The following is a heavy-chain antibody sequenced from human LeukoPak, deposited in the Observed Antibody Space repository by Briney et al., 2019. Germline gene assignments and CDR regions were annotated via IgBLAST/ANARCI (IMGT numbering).Heavy chain of an antibody. CDR2: IYTSRST. CDR3: ARRSGYDSSGYDY. CDR1: GGSTSSYY. J-gene: IGHJ4*02. Sequence: SETLSLTCTVSGGSTSSYYWSWIRQPPGKGLEWIGYIYTSRSTNYNPSLKSRVTISVDTSKNQFSLKLSSVTAADTAVYYCARRSGYDSSGYDYWGQGTLVTVSS. V-gene: IGHV4-4*09. D-gene: IGHD5-12*01.